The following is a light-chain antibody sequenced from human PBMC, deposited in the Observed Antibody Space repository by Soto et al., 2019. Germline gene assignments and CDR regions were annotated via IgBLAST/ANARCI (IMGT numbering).Light chain of an antibody. Sequence: LTKPAYATGAAGQAVTISRNGTSSDVGGYNYVSWYQQHPGKAPKLMIYEVSKRPSGVPDRFSGSKSGNTASLTVSGLQAEDEADYYCSSYAGSNHFPLYAFGTGTKVTV. V-gene: IGLV2-8*01. CDR1: SSDVGGYNY. J-gene: IGLJ1*01. CDR2: EVS. CDR3: SSYAGSNHFPLYA.